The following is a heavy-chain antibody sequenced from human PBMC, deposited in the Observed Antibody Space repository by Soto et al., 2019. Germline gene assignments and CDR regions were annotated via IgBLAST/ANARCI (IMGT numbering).Heavy chain of an antibody. CDR3: ARHGDNYGGGYFDY. J-gene: IGHJ4*02. D-gene: IGHD5-18*01. Sequence: EVQLVESGGGLVQPGGSLRLSCAASGVTVSSNYMSWVRQAPGKGLDWVSAIYSGGSTYYADAVKGRFTISRDNSKNTLYLQMNSLRDEDTAVYYCARHGDNYGGGYFDYWGQGTLVIVSS. V-gene: IGHV3-66*04. CDR1: GVTVSSNY. CDR2: IYSGGST.